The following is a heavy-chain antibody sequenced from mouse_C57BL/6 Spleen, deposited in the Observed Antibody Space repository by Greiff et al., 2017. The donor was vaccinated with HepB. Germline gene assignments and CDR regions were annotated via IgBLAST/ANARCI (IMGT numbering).Heavy chain of an antibody. V-gene: IGHV2-2*01. CDR2: IWSGGST. Sequence: QVQLQQSGPGLVQPSQSLSITCTVSGFSLTSYGVHWVRQSPGKGLEWLGVIWSGGSTDYNAAFISRLSISKDNSKSQVFFKMNSLQADDTAIYYCARKKVSYGSSYNWYFDVWGTGTTVTVSS. CDR1: GFSLTSYG. D-gene: IGHD1-1*01. J-gene: IGHJ1*03. CDR3: ARKKVSYGSSYNWYFDV.